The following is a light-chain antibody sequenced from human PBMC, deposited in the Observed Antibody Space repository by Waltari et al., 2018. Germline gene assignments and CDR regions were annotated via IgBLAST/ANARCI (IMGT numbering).Light chain of an antibody. V-gene: IGLV3-19*01. Sequence: SSELTQDPVVSVALGQTVRITCHGDSLRSYYASWYQQKPGQAPVLVIYGKNNRPSGIQDRFSGSSSGNTASLTITGAQAEDEADYYCNSRDSSGNHYVFGTGTKVTVL. J-gene: IGLJ1*01. CDR1: SLRSYY. CDR2: GKN. CDR3: NSRDSSGNHYV.